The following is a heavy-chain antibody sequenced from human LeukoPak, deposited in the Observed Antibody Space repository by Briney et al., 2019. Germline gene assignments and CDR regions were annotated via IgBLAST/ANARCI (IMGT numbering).Heavy chain of an antibody. V-gene: IGHV6-1*01. D-gene: IGHD6-19*01. Sequence: SQTLSHTCAIPGDSVSSNNAGWTWIRQSPSRGLEWLGRTYYRSKWYNDYAVSVKSRITISPDTSKNQFSLQLNSVTPEDTAVYYCARAVAGRLDYWGQGTLVTVSS. CDR1: GDSVSSNNAG. J-gene: IGHJ4*02. CDR3: ARAVAGRLDY. CDR2: TYYRSKWYN.